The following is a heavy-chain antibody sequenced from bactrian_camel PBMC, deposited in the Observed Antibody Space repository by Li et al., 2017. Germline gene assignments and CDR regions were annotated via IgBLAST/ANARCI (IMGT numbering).Heavy chain of an antibody. CDR2: TTSNDITT. Sequence: VQLVESGGGSVQAGGSLRLSCTASGFAVDASDMGWYRQAPGNECEMVSTTSNDITTYYLNSVKGRFTISQDNVKNTVYLQMNSLKPEDTAMYYCAARGPYCYTKLSVRDFTYWGQGTQVTVS. CDR3: AARGPYCYTKLSVRDFTY. CDR1: GFAVDASD. V-gene: IGHV3S63*01. J-gene: IGHJ6*01. D-gene: IGHD2*01.